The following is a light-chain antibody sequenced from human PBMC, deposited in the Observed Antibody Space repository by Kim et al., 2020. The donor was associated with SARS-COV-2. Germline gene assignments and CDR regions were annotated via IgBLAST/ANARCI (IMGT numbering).Light chain of an antibody. CDR1: RLGDKY. V-gene: IGLV3-1*01. J-gene: IGLJ2*01. Sequence: SVSPGQTASITCSGDRLGDKYACWYQQKPGQSPVLVIYQDSKRPSGIPERFYGSNSGNTATLTISGTQAMDEADYYCQAWDSSIVVFGGGTQLTVL. CDR3: QAWDSSIVV. CDR2: QDS.